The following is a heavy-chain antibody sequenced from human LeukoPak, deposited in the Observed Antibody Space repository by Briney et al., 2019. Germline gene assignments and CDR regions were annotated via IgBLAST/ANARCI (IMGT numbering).Heavy chain of an antibody. V-gene: IGHV3-9*01. J-gene: IGHJ4*02. CDR1: GFTFDDYA. CDR3: AKATLGSGWS. D-gene: IGHD6-19*01. CDR2: ISWNSGSI. Sequence: PGGSLRLSCAASGFTFDDYAMHWVRQAPGKGLEWVSGISWNSGSIGYADPVKGRFTISRDNAKNSLYLQMNSLRAEDTALYYCAKATLGSGWSWGQGTLVTVSS.